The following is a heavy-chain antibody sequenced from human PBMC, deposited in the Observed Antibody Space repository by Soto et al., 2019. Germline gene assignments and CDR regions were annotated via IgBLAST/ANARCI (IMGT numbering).Heavy chain of an antibody. Sequence: EVQLLESGGGLVQPGVSLRLSCAASGFTFSSYAMSWVRQAPGKGLEWVSVISGSDGSTYYADSVKGRFTISRDNSKNTLKLQMNTLSAADTDVDNDAITGSTPTFDSWGQGTLVTVSS. J-gene: IGHJ4*02. CDR3: AITGSTPTFDS. CDR2: ISGSDGST. V-gene: IGHV3-23*01. CDR1: GFTFSSYA. D-gene: IGHD6-13*01.